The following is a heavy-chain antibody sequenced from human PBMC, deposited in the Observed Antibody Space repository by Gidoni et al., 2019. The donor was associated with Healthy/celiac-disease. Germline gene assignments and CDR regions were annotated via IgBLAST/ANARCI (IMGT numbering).Heavy chain of an antibody. CDR2: INHSGST. Sequence: QVQLQQWGAGLLKPSETLSLTCAVYGGSFSGYSWSWIRQPPGKGLEWIGEINHSGSTNYNPSLKSRVTISVDTSKNQFSLKLSSVTAADTAVYYCARGLQLERRFDYWGQGTLVTVSS. D-gene: IGHD1-1*01. V-gene: IGHV4-34*01. CDR1: GGSFSGYS. J-gene: IGHJ4*02. CDR3: ARGLQLERRFDY.